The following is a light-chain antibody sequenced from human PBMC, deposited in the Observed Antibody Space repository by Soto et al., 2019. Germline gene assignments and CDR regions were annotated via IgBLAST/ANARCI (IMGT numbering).Light chain of an antibody. CDR3: QKNNSAPYT. Sequence: DIQMTQSPSSLSASVGDRVTITCRASQGISNSLAWHQHKPGKVPKLLIFGASTLRSGVPSRFSGSGSGTDLTLTISSLQPEDVATYYCQKNNSAPYTFGPGTKLEIK. V-gene: IGKV1-27*01. J-gene: IGKJ2*01. CDR2: GAS. CDR1: QGISNS.